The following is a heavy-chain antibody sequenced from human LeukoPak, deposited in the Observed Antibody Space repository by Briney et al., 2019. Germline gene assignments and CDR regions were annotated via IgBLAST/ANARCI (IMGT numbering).Heavy chain of an antibody. CDR2: IYYSGST. CDR1: GGSISSSSYY. V-gene: IGHV4-39*07. CDR3: ARRSVIPFDY. D-gene: IGHD3-16*02. J-gene: IGHJ4*02. Sequence: SSETLSLTCTVSGGSISSSSYYWGWIRQPPGKGLEWIGSIYYSGSTYYNPSLKSRVTISVDTSKNQFSLKLSSVTAADTAVYYCARRSVIPFDYWGQGTLVTVSS.